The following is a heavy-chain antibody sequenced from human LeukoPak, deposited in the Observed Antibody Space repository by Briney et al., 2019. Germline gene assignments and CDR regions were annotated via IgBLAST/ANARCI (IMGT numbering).Heavy chain of an antibody. CDR3: AVTVREGVAAAGTAWFDP. Sequence: SETLSLTCTVSGGSISSYYWSWIRQPPGKGLEWIGYIYYSGSTNYNPSLKSRVTISVDTSKNQFSLKLSSVTAADTAVYYCAVTVREGVAAAGTAWFDPWGQGTLVTVSS. CDR2: IYYSGST. CDR1: GGSISSYY. J-gene: IGHJ5*02. V-gene: IGHV4-59*01. D-gene: IGHD6-13*01.